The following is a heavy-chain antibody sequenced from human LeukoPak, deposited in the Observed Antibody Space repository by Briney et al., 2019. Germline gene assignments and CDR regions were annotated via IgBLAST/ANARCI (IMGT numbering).Heavy chain of an antibody. J-gene: IGHJ4*02. CDR1: GYSISSGYY. CDR3: ARGEYGSGSYHIDY. CDR2: ISSSSSYI. Sequence: PSETLSLTCTVSGYSISSGYYWGWIRQPPGQGLEWVSFISSSSSYIYYADSVKGRFTISRDNAKNSLYLQMNSLRAEDTAVYYCARGEYGSGSYHIDYWGQGTLVTVSS. D-gene: IGHD3-10*01. V-gene: IGHV3-21*01.